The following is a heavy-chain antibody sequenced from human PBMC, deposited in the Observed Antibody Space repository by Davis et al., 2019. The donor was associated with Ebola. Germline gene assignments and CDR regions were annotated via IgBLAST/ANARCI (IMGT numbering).Heavy chain of an antibody. CDR2: TYYNSKWYS. Sequence: HSQTLSLTCAISGDSVSGGSGAWNWIRQSPSRGLEWLGRTYYNSKWYSDYAPSVKSRITINPDTSKNQLSLHLNSVTPEDTAIYYCARGWYRTGLDVWGQGTTVIVSS. V-gene: IGHV6-1*01. CDR3: ARGWYRTGLDV. CDR1: GDSVSGGSGA. D-gene: IGHD6-19*01. J-gene: IGHJ6*02.